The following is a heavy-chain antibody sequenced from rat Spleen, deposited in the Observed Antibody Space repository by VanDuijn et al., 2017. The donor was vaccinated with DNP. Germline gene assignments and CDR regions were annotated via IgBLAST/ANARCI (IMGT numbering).Heavy chain of an antibody. V-gene: IGHV2-27*01. CDR1: GFSLTSYH. Sequence: QVQLKESGPGLVQPSQTLSLTCTVSGFSLTSYHVHWVRQPPGKGLEWMGRIQSGGSTDYNSGLKSRLSISRDAAKRQVFLKMNSLQTEDTAMYFCARSGVYRSYALDVWGQGTSVTVSS. CDR3: ARSGVYRSYALDV. J-gene: IGHJ4*01. CDR2: IQSGGST. D-gene: IGHD1-10*01.